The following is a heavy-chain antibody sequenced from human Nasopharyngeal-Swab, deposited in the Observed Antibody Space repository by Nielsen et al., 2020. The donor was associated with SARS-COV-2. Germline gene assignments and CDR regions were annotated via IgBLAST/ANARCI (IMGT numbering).Heavy chain of an antibody. CDR3: ARDDGGSYSFDY. CDR2: IIPIFGTA. J-gene: IGHJ4*02. D-gene: IGHD1-26*01. V-gene: IGHV1-69*13. Sequence: SVKVSCKASGGTFSSSAISWVRQAPGQGLEWMGGIIPIFGTANYAQKFQGRVTITADESTSTAYMELSSLRSEDTAVYYCARDDGGSYSFDYWGQGTLVTVSS. CDR1: GGTFSSSA.